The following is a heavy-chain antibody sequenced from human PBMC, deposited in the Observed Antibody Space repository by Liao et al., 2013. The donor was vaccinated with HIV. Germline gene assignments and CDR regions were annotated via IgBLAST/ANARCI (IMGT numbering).Heavy chain of an antibody. V-gene: IGHV4-34*01. CDR2: INYSGST. CDR1: GRSLTGNY. D-gene: IGHD3-22*01. Sequence: QVQIQQWGAGLLKPSETLSLTCAVYGRSLTGNYWSWIRQPPGKGLEWIGEINYSGSTNYNPSLKSRITISVDTSKIQFSVKLTSVTAADTAVYYCARGRGYYDSRSSGVRDGFDMWGQGTLVIVSS. J-gene: IGHJ3*02. CDR3: ARGRGYYDSRSSGVRDGFDM.